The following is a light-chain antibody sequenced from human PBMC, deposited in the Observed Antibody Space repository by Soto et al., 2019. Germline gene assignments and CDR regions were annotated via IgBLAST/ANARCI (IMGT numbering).Light chain of an antibody. J-gene: IGLJ2*01. CDR1: SSNIGSNT. Sequence: QSVLTQPPSASGTPGQRVTISCSGSSSNIGSNTVNWYQHFPGTAPKLVIYTNNQRPSGVPDRFSGSKSGASASLAISGLQSEDEADYFCAAWDDNLNGVIFGGGTKLTVL. V-gene: IGLV1-44*01. CDR3: AAWDDNLNGVI. CDR2: TNN.